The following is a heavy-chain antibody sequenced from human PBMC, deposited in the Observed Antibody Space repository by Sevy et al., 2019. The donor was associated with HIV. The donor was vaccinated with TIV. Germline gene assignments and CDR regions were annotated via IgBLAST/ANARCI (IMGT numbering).Heavy chain of an antibody. V-gene: IGHV3-23*01. CDR2: ISASGGST. D-gene: IGHD3-9*01. J-gene: IGHJ4*02. Sequence: GGSLILSCTASGFTFSSYVISWVRQAPGKGLEWVSTISASGGSTYYADSVKGRFTISRDNSKKNVYLDMNSLRAEDTAIFYCAKEETTGYIWGQGTLVTVSS. CDR3: AKEETTGYI. CDR1: GFTFSSYV.